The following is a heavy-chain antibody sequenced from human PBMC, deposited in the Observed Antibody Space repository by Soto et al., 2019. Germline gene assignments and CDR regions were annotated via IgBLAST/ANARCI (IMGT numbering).Heavy chain of an antibody. CDR1: GYTFTGYY. D-gene: IGHD6-19*01. V-gene: IGHV1-2*04. CDR2: INPNSGGT. Sequence: ASVKVSCKASGYTFTGYYMHWVRQAPGQGLEWMGWINPNSGGTNYAQKFQGWVTMTRDTSISTAYMELSRLRSDDTAVYYCARDGAYSSGWYYGMDVWGQGTTVTVPS. J-gene: IGHJ6*02. CDR3: ARDGAYSSGWYYGMDV.